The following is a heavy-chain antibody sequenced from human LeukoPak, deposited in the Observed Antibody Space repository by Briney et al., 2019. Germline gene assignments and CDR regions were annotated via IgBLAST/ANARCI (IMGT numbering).Heavy chain of an antibody. CDR3: ARVDAEPSYYDILTGPDYYGMDV. CDR1: GFTVSSNY. Sequence: GGSLRLSCAASGFTVSSNYMSWVRQAPGKGLEWVSVIYSGGSTYYADSVKGRFTISRDNSKNTLYLQMNSLRAEDTAVYYCARVDAEPSYYDILTGPDYYGMDVWGQGTTVTVSS. V-gene: IGHV3-66*01. D-gene: IGHD3-9*01. CDR2: IYSGGST. J-gene: IGHJ6*02.